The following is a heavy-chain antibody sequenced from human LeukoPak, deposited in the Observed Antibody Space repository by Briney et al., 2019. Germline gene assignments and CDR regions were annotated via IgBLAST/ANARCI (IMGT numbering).Heavy chain of an antibody. CDR3: ARERTLTSCYDY. D-gene: IGHD2-15*01. CDR1: GYTFTGYY. J-gene: IGHJ4*02. CDR2: INPNSGGT. V-gene: IGHV1-2*02. Sequence: ASVKVSCKASGYTFTGYYLHWVRQAPGQGLEWMGWINPNSGGTNYAQKFQGRVTMTRDTSISTAYMELSRLRSDDTAVYYCARERTLTSCYDYWGQGALVTVSS.